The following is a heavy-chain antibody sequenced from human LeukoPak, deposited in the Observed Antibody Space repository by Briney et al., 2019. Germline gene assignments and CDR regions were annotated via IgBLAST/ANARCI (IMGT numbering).Heavy chain of an antibody. J-gene: IGHJ4*02. CDR2: ISYDGSNK. CDR3: ARSYYYDSSGYYPDY. D-gene: IGHD3-22*01. CDR1: GVTFSSYG. Sequence: LPGGSLRLSCAASGVTFSSYGMHWVRQAPGKGLEWVAVISYDGSNKYYADSVKGRFTIFRDNSKNTLYLQMNSLRAEDTAVYYCARSYYYDSSGYYPDYWGQGTLVTVSS. V-gene: IGHV3-30*03.